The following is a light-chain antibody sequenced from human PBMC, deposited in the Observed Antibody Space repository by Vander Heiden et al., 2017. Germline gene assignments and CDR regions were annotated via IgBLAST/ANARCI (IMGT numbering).Light chain of an antibody. V-gene: IGKV4-1*01. Sequence: DIVMTQSPDSLAWSLGERATINCKSSQSVLYSSNNKNYLAWYQQKPGQPPKLLIYWASTRESGVPDRFSGSGSGTDFTLTISSLQAEDVAVYYCQQYHSTPSWTFGQGTKVEIK. CDR2: WAS. CDR3: QQYHSTPSWT. J-gene: IGKJ1*01. CDR1: QSVLYSSNNKNY.